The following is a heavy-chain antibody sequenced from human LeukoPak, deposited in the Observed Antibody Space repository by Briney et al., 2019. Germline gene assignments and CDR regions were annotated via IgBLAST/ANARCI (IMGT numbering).Heavy chain of an antibody. J-gene: IGHJ3*02. Sequence: PGGSLRLSCVFPSLIFSHAWMNWVRQAPGKGLEWVGRVKSVAEGGASEYGTPVKDRSTISRDDSKKTVYLQMHNLSTEDTALYYCTKNTGDFDIWGQGTMVIVSS. V-gene: IGHV3-15*07. CDR3: TKNTGDFDI. CDR1: SLIFSHAW. D-gene: IGHD4-17*01. CDR2: VKSVAEGGAS.